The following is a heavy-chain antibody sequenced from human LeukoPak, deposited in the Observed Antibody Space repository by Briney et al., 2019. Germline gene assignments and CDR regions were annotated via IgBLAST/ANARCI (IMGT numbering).Heavy chain of an antibody. D-gene: IGHD3-10*01. J-gene: IGHJ4*02. V-gene: IGHV3-30*02. CDR1: GFTFGSYG. CDR3: AKDPHVTRSIGSAGRDYFDN. CDR2: IPTASDGYGDGYGE. Sequence: GGSLRLSCAASGFTFGSYGMHWVRQAPGKGLEWVAYIPTASDGYGDGYGEQYAESVKGRFTISRDNSKSTLYLEMNSLRAEDTALYSCAKDPHVTRSIGSAGRDYFDNWGRGTLVTVSS.